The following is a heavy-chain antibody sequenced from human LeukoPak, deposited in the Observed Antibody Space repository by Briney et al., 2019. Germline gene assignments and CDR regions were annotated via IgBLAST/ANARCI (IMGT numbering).Heavy chain of an antibody. D-gene: IGHD6-13*01. CDR3: ARDRKSRFGYSRNRAFDI. CDR1: GYSISNGYC. CDR2: IYHSGTT. Sequence: SETLSLTCAVSGYSISNGYCWGWIRQPPGKGPEWIGSIYHSGTTYYNPSLKSRVTISVDTSKNQFSLKLSSVTAADTAVYYCARDRKSRFGYSRNRAFDIWGQGTMVTVSS. J-gene: IGHJ3*02. V-gene: IGHV4-38-2*02.